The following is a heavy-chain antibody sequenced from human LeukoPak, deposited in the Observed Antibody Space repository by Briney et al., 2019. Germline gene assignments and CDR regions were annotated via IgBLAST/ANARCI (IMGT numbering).Heavy chain of an antibody. CDR2: IDWDNDK. Sequence: SGPALVKPTQTLTLTCTFSGFSLSTSGMCVSWIRQPPGKALEWLARIDWDNDKYYSTSLKTRLTISKDTSRNQVVLIMTTMDPVDTATYYCARTMVRGIIPRYFFDYWGQGTLVTVPS. D-gene: IGHD3-10*01. CDR3: ARTMVRGIIPRYFFDY. CDR1: GFSLSTSGMC. V-gene: IGHV2-70*11. J-gene: IGHJ4*02.